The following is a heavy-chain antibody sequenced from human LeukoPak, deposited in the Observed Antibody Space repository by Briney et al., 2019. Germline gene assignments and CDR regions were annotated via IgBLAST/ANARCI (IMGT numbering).Heavy chain of an antibody. CDR1: GFTLSSYG. CDR2: ISESSVYI. CDR3: ARSYYDSSGYPHSDLDY. Sequence: GGSLRLSCAASGFTLSSYGIHWVRQAPGKGLEWVSSISESSVYINYADSVKGRFTISRDNAKYSLYLQMTSLRAEDTAVYYCARSYYDSSGYPHSDLDYWGQGTLVTVSS. D-gene: IGHD3-22*01. J-gene: IGHJ4*02. V-gene: IGHV3-21*01.